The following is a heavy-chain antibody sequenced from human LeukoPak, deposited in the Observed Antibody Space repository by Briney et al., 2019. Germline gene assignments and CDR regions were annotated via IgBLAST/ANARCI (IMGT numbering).Heavy chain of an antibody. CDR3: ARVVYSHYWPEGMDV. V-gene: IGHV4-59*01. CDR2: IYNSETT. Sequence: ESGPGLVKPSETLSLTCTVSGDSLSSYYWSWIRHPPGKGLEWIGYIYNSETTNYNPSLESRVTISEDTSKNQFSLMLTSVTAADTAVYYCARVVYSHYWPEGMDVWGQGTTVTVSS. J-gene: IGHJ6*02. CDR1: GDSLSSYY. D-gene: IGHD4-11*01.